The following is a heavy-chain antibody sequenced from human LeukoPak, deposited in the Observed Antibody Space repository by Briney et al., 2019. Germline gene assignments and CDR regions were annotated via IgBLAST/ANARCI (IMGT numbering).Heavy chain of an antibody. Sequence: GGSLRLSCAASGFTFSSYSMNWVRQAPGKGLEWVSYISSSSSTIYYADSVKGRFTISRDNAKNSLYLQMNSLRAEDTAVYYCARGRHYYDSSGLFSWFDYWGQGTLVTVSS. V-gene: IGHV3-48*01. CDR1: GFTFSSYS. CDR3: ARGRHYYDSSGLFSWFDY. CDR2: ISSSSSTI. D-gene: IGHD3-22*01. J-gene: IGHJ4*02.